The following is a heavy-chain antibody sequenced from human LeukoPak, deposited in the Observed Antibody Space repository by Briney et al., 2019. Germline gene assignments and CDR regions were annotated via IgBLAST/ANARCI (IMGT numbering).Heavy chain of an antibody. D-gene: IGHD5-24*01. CDR3: ARESLTWLQSRTSWFDP. J-gene: IGHJ5*02. Sequence: SETLSLTCTVSGGSISSYYWSWIRQPPGKGLEWIGYIYYSGSTNYNPSLKSRVTISVDSSKNQFSLRLSSVTAADTAVYYCARESLTWLQSRTSWFDPWGQGTLVTVSS. CDR1: GGSISSYY. CDR2: IYYSGST. V-gene: IGHV4-59*12.